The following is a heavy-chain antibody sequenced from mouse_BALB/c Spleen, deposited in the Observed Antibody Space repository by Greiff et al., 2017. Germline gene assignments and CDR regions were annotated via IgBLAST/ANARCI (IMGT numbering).Heavy chain of an antibody. Sequence: EVQVVESGGGLVQPGGSRKLSCAASGFTFSSFGMHWVRQAPEKGLEWVAYISSGSSTIYYADTVKGRCTISRDNPKNTLFLQMTSLRSEDTAMYYCARSCSHYFDYWGQGTTLTVSS. CDR3: ARSCSHYFDY. CDR1: GFTFSSFG. J-gene: IGHJ2*01. V-gene: IGHV5-17*02. CDR2: ISSGSSTI.